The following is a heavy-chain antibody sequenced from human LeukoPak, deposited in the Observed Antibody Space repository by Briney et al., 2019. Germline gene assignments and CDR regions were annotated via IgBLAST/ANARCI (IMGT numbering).Heavy chain of an antibody. CDR2: ISAYNGNT. V-gene: IGHV1-18*01. CDR3: AQQGYSSGWYGIDY. J-gene: IGHJ4*02. CDR1: GYTFTSYG. Sequence: ASVKVSCKASGYTFTSYGISRVRQAPGQGLEWMGWISAYNGNTNYAQKLQGRVTMTTDTSTSTAYMELRSLRSDDTAVYYCAQQGYSSGWYGIDYWGQGTLVTVSS. D-gene: IGHD6-19*01.